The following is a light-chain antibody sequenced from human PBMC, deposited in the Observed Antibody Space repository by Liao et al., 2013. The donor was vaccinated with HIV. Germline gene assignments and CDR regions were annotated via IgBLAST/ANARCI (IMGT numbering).Light chain of an antibody. CDR2: QDS. CDR3: QVFDSSSDHYF. CDR1: KLGDKY. Sequence: SYELTQPPSVSVSPGQTASITCSGDKLGDKYACWHQQKPGQSPVLVIYQDSKRPSGIPERFSGSNSGNTATLTISSVEAGDEADYFCQVFDSSSDHYFFGTGTTVTVL. J-gene: IGLJ1*01. V-gene: IGLV3-1*01.